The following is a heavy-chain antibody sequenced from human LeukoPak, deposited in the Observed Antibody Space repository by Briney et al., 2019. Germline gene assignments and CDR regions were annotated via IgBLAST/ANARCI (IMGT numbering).Heavy chain of an antibody. Sequence: GGSLRLSCAASGFTFSSYEMNWVRQAPGKGLEWVSYISSSGSTIYYADSVKGRFTISRDNSKNTLYLQMNSLRAEDTAVYYCARHFIAVAGYYYYYYYMDVWGKGTTVTISS. V-gene: IGHV3-48*03. J-gene: IGHJ6*03. CDR1: GFTFSSYE. CDR2: ISSSGSTI. CDR3: ARHFIAVAGYYYYYYYMDV. D-gene: IGHD6-19*01.